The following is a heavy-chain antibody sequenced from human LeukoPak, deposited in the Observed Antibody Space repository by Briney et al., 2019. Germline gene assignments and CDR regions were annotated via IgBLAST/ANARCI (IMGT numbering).Heavy chain of an antibody. CDR2: INWNGGTT. J-gene: IGHJ3*02. Sequence: GGSLRLSCAASGFTFDDYGMSWVRQAPGKGLEWVSGINWNGGTTAYADAVKGRSTISRDNAKNSLHLQMNRLRAEDTALYYCARYAGAGYGVDAFDIWGPGAMVTVSS. V-gene: IGHV3-20*04. D-gene: IGHD2-8*01. CDR3: ARYAGAGYGVDAFDI. CDR1: GFTFDDYG.